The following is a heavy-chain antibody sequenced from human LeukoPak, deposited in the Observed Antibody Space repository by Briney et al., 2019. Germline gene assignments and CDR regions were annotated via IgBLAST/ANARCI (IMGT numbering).Heavy chain of an antibody. V-gene: IGHV3-20*04. D-gene: IGHD4-11*01. CDR3: ARAAGYSNYASPFDY. J-gene: IGHJ4*02. CDR2: INWNGGST. Sequence: GGSLRLSCVASGFTFDDYGMSWVRQAPGKGLEWVSGINWNGGSTGYADSVKGRFTISRDNAKNSLYLQMNSLRAEDTALYYCARAAGYSNYASPFDYWGQGTLVTVSS. CDR1: GFTFDDYG.